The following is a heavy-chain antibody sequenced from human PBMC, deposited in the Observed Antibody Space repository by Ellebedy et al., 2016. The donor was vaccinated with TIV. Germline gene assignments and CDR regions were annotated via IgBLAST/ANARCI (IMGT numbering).Heavy chain of an antibody. J-gene: IGHJ6*02. D-gene: IGHD5-12*01. V-gene: IGHV5-51*01. CDR2: IYPGDSDT. CDR1: GYSFTSYW. CDR3: ARPRRMVATGYYYYYGMDV. Sequence: GGSLRLSXKGSGYSFTSYWIGWVRQMPGKGLEWMGIIYPGDSDTRYSPSFQGQVTISADKSISTAYLQWSSLKASDTAMYYCARPRRMVATGYYYYYGMDVWGQGTTVTVSS.